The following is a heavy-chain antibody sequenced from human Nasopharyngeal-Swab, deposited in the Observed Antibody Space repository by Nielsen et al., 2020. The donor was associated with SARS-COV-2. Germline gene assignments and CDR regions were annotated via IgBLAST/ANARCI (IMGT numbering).Heavy chain of an antibody. D-gene: IGHD2-15*01. CDR2: IIPILGIA. J-gene: IGHJ4*02. V-gene: IGHV1-69*04. Sequence: SVKVSCKASGGTFSSYAISWVRQAPGQGLEWMGRIIPILGIANYAQKFQGRVTITADKSTSTAYMELSSLRSEDTAVYYCTGVPPPAQYCSGGSCYSDYWGQGTLVTVSS. CDR1: GGTFSSYA. CDR3: TGVPPPAQYCSGGSCYSDY.